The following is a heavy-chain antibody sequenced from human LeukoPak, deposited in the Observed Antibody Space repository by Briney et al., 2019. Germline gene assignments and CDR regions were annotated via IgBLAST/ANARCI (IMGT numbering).Heavy chain of an antibody. J-gene: IGHJ4*02. V-gene: IGHV3-21*01. CDR3: ARALADFDWLGGD. CDR2: ISSSSEYI. CDR1: GFTFSSYS. D-gene: IGHD3-9*01. Sequence: GGSLRLSCAPSGFTFSSYSMNWVRQAPGKGLEWVSSISSSSEYIYYADSLKGRFTISRDNAKNSLYLQMNSLRAEDTAVYYCARALADFDWLGGDWGQGTLVTVSS.